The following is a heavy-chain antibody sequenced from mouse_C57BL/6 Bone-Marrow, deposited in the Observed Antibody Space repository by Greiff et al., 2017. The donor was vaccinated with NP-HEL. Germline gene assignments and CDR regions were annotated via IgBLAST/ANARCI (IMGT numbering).Heavy chain of an antibody. CDR1: GYTFTSYW. D-gene: IGHD1-1*01. CDR2: IHPSDSDT. CDR3: ASSYYYGSSQFAY. J-gene: IGHJ3*01. V-gene: IGHV1-74*01. Sequence: QVQLKQSGAELVKPGASVKVSCKASGYTFTSYWMHWVKQRPGQGLEWIGRIHPSDSDTNYNQKFKGKATLTVDKSSSTAYMQLSSLTSEDSAVYYCASSYYYGSSQFAYWGQGTLVTVSA.